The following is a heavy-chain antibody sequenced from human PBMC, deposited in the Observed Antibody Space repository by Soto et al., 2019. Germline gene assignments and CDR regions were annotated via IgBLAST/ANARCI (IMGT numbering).Heavy chain of an antibody. J-gene: IGHJ4*02. CDR3: ASDLALDY. V-gene: IGHV3-7*03. CDR2: IKEDGSEI. CDR1: RFTFSSYW. Sequence: GGSLRLSCVASRFTFSSYWMNWVRQAPGKGLECVASIKEDGSEIYYVDSVKGRFTISRDNAKNSLYLQMNSLRAEDTAVYYCASDLALDYWGQGTLVTVSS.